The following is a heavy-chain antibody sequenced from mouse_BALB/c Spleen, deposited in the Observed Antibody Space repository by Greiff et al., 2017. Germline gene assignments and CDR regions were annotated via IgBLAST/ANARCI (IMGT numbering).Heavy chain of an antibody. D-gene: IGHD2-4*01. CDR2: IDPANGNT. Sequence: VHVKQSGAELVKPGASVKLSCTASGFNIKDTYMHWVKQRPEQGLEWIGRIDPANGNTKYDPKFQGKATITADTSSNTAYLQLSSLTSEDTAVYYCAKRTMITTYFDVWGAGTTVTVSS. CDR3: AKRTMITTYFDV. V-gene: IGHV14-3*02. CDR1: GFNIKDTY. J-gene: IGHJ1*01.